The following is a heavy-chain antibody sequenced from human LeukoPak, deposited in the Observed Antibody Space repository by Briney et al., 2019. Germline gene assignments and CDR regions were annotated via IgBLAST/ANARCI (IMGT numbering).Heavy chain of an antibody. CDR3: ASRLPSYNSGLD. CDR1: GGSVSRNTHY. J-gene: IGHJ4*02. D-gene: IGHD6-19*01. CDR2: IYYSGST. V-gene: IGHV4-39*07. Sequence: PSETLSLTCTVSGGSVSRNTHYWDWIRQPPGKGLEWIGSIYYSGSTYYNPSLKSRVTISVDTSKNQFSLKPSSVTAADTAVYYCASRLPSYNSGLDWGQGTLVTVSS.